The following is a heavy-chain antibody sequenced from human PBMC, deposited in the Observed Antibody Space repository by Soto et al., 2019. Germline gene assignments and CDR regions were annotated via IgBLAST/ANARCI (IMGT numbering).Heavy chain of an antibody. D-gene: IGHD6-13*01. Sequence: RASVKVSCKASGGTFSSYAISWVRQAPGQGLEWMGGIIPIFGTANYAQKFQGRVTITADKSTSTAYMELSSLRSEDTAVYYCARASYSSSWLDWFDPWGQGTLVTVSS. V-gene: IGHV1-69*06. CDR1: GGTFSSYA. CDR2: IIPIFGTA. CDR3: ARASYSSSWLDWFDP. J-gene: IGHJ5*02.